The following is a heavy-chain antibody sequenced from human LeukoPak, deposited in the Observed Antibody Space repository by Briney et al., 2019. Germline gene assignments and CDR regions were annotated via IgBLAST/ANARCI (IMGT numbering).Heavy chain of an antibody. CDR3: TRVFYDFWCGYYERPFDY. CDR1: GFTFGDYA. J-gene: IGHJ4*02. D-gene: IGHD3-3*01. CDR2: IRRKAYGGTT. Sequence: PGGSLRLSCTASGFTFGDYAMSLLRRAPGKGLEWVGFIRRKAYGGTTEYAASVKGRFTISRDDSKSIAYLQMNSLKTEDTAVYYCTRVFYDFWCGYYERPFDYWGQGTLVTVSS. V-gene: IGHV3-49*03.